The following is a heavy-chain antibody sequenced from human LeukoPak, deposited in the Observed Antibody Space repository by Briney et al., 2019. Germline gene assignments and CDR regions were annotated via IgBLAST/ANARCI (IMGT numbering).Heavy chain of an antibody. Sequence: SKTLSLTCAVYGGSFSGYYWSWIRQPPGKGLEWIGEINHSGSTNYNPSLKSRVTISVDTSKNQFSLKLSSVTAADTAVYYCARTSGSRRRYFDYWGQGTLVTVSS. J-gene: IGHJ4*02. CDR1: GGSFSGYY. V-gene: IGHV4-34*01. CDR2: INHSGST. D-gene: IGHD1-26*01. CDR3: ARTSGSRRRYFDY.